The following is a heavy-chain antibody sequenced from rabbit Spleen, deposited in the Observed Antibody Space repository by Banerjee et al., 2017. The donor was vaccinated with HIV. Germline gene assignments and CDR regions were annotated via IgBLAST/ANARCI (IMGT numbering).Heavy chain of an antibody. D-gene: IGHD8-1*01. CDR3: ARDSGTSFSSYGMDL. CDR1: GFSFSISSY. Sequence: QEQLEESGGDLVKPEGSLTLTCTASGFSFSISSYMCWVRQPPGKGPEWIACVAAGVSLSSYYATWAKGRFTISKTSSTTVTLQMTSLTAADTATYFCARDSGTSFSSYGMDLWGPGTLVTVS. V-gene: IGHV1S45*01. J-gene: IGHJ6*01. CDR2: VAAGVSLSS.